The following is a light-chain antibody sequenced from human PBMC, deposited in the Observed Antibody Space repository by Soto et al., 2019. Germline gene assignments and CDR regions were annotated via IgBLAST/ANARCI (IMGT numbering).Light chain of an antibody. CDR3: LQHNSYPRT. V-gene: IGKV1-17*01. CDR1: QGVRND. Sequence: DIQMTQFPASLSASVGDRVTITCRASQGVRNDLFWYQQKPGKAPKRLIYAASTLQSGVPSRFSGSGSGTEFTLTISSLQPEDFATYYCLQHNSYPRTFGQGTKVDI. CDR2: AAS. J-gene: IGKJ1*01.